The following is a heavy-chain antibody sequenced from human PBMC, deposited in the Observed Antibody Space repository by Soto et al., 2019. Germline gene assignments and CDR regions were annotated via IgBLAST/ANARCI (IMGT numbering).Heavy chain of an antibody. J-gene: IGHJ4*02. V-gene: IGHV4-39*01. Sequence: PSETLSLTCTVSGGSISSSSYYWGWIRQPPGKGLEWIGSIYYSGSTYYNPSLKSRVTISVDTSKNQFSLKLSSVTAADTAVYYCARTMIVVAKIFDYWGQGTLVTVSS. CDR3: ARTMIVVAKIFDY. D-gene: IGHD3-22*01. CDR1: GGSISSSSYY. CDR2: IYYSGST.